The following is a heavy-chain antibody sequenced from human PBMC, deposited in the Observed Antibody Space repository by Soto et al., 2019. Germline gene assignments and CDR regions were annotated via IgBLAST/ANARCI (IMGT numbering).Heavy chain of an antibody. CDR1: GGSISSYY. D-gene: IGHD6-13*01. J-gene: IGHJ5*02. CDR3: ARDTAAAGTGWFDP. Sequence: PSETLSLTCTVSGGSISSYYWSWIRQPPGKGLESIGYIYYSGSTNYNPSLKSRVTISVDMSKNQFSLKLSSVTAADTAVYYCARDTAAAGTGWFDPWGQGTLVTVSS. CDR2: IYYSGST. V-gene: IGHV4-59*01.